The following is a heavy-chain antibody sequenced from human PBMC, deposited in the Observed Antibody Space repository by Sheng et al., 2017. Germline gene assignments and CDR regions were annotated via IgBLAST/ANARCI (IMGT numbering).Heavy chain of an antibody. CDR3: ARGXNYDADT. J-gene: IGHJ5*02. CDR1: DYSISSGYY. CDR2: IYHRGDT. D-gene: IGHD3-3*01. V-gene: IGHV4-38-2*02. Sequence: QVQLQESGPGLVKPSETLSLTCTVTDYSISSGYYWGWIRQPPGSGWSGLGGIYHRGDTFYNPSLKSRVTISVDTSKNQFSLNLRSVTAADTAMYYCARGXNYDADTWGQGTLVTVSS.